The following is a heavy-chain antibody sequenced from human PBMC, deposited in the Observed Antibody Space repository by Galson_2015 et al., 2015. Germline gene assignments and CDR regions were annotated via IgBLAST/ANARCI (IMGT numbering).Heavy chain of an antibody. Sequence: SVKVSCKASGGTFSSYSVSWVRQAPGQGLEWMGRIIPILGKANYAQKFQGRVTITADKSTSTAYMELSSLRSEDTAVYYCARADNYYDSIGYFYWGQGTPVTVSS. CDR3: ARADNYYDSIGYFY. D-gene: IGHD3-22*01. CDR2: IIPILGKA. V-gene: IGHV1-69*08. CDR1: GGTFSSYS. J-gene: IGHJ4*02.